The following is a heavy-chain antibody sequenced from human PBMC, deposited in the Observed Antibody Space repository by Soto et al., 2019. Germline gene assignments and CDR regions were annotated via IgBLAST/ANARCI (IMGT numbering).Heavy chain of an antibody. CDR2: IYYSGST. D-gene: IGHD2-15*01. CDR1: GGSISSSSYY. CDR3: AANIVVVVADWFDP. V-gene: IGHV4-39*01. Sequence: PSETLSLTCTVSGGSISSSSYYWGWIRQPPGKGLEWIGSIYYSGSTYYNPSLKSRVTISVDTSKNQFSLKLSSVTAADTAVYYCAANIVVVVADWFDPWGQGALVTVSS. J-gene: IGHJ5*02.